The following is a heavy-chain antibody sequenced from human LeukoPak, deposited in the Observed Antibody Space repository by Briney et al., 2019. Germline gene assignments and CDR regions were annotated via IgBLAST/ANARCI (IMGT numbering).Heavy chain of an antibody. CDR2: ISSRGDSI. CDR1: GFTFSDYY. D-gene: IGHD5-12*01. J-gene: IGHJ4*02. V-gene: IGHV3-11*01. CDR3: AKEWLRFLVDY. Sequence: GGSLRLSCATSGFTFSDYYMSWIRQAPGKGLEWISYISSRGDSIQYADSAKGRFTISRDNSKNTLYLQMNSLRAEDTAVYYCAKEWLRFLVDYWGQGTLVTVSS.